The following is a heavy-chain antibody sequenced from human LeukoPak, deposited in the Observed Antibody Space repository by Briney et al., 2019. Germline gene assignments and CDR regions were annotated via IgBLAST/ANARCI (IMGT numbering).Heavy chain of an antibody. CDR2: IKQDGSEK. V-gene: IGHV3-7*03. CDR1: GFTFSSYW. Sequence: GGSLRLSCAATGFTFSSYWMSWVRQAPGKGLEWVANIKQDGSEKYYVDSVKGRFTISRDNAKNSLYLQMNSLRAEDTAVYYCARDASVEYFDYWGQGTLVTVSS. D-gene: IGHD3-3*01. CDR3: ARDASVEYFDY. J-gene: IGHJ4*02.